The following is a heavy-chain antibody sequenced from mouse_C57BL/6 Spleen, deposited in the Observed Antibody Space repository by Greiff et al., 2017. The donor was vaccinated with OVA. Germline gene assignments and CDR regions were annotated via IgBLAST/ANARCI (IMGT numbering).Heavy chain of an antibody. Sequence: EVKLVESGGGLVKPGGSLKLSCAASGFTFSDYGMHWVRQAPEKGLEWVAYISSGSSTIYYADTVKGRATFSRDNANNTLFLQLTSLRSEDTAMYYCARWYYYSLDYWGKGTSVTVSS. J-gene: IGHJ4*01. CDR1: GFTFSDYG. V-gene: IGHV5-17*01. CDR3: ARWYYYSLDY. CDR2: ISSGSSTI.